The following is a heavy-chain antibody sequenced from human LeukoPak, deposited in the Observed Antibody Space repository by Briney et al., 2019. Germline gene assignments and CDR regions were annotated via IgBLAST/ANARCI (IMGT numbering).Heavy chain of an antibody. CDR3: ARSVGELRFDY. Sequence: PGGSLRLSCAASGFTFSSYSMNWVRQAPGKGLEWVSSISSSSSYIYYADSVTGRFTISRDNAKNSLYLQMNSLRAEDTAVYYCARSVGELRFDYWGQGTLVTVSS. CDR1: GFTFSSYS. J-gene: IGHJ4*02. CDR2: ISSSSSYI. V-gene: IGHV3-21*01. D-gene: IGHD1-26*01.